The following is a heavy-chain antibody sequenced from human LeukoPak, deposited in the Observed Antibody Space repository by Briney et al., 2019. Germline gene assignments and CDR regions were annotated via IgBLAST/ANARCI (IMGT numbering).Heavy chain of an antibody. D-gene: IGHD1-26*01. Sequence: PSETLSLTCTVSSGSVSSDSYYWSWIRQPPGKGLEWIGYIYNSGSTNYNPSLKSRVTISTDTSKKQFSLRVSSVTAADTAVYYCARRLRIEGGTRRGDALDMWGQGTMVTVSS. V-gene: IGHV4-61*01. CDR2: IYNSGST. CDR3: ARRLRIEGGTRRGDALDM. CDR1: SGSVSSDSYY. J-gene: IGHJ3*02.